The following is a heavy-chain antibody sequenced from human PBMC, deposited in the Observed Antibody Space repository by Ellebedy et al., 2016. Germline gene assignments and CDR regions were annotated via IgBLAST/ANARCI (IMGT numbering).Heavy chain of an antibody. CDR2: IYPGDSDT. CDR3: ARQGSGWYGGDY. Sequence: GESLKISCKTSGYNFTSYWIGWVRQMPGKGLEWMGIIYPGDSDTRYSPSFQGQVTVSADKSISIAYLQMNSLKASDTAMYYCARQGSGWYGGDYWGQGTLVTVSS. V-gene: IGHV5-51*01. J-gene: IGHJ4*02. CDR1: GYNFTSYW. D-gene: IGHD6-19*01.